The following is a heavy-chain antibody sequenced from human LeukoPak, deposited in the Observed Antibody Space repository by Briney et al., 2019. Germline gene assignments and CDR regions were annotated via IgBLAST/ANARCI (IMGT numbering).Heavy chain of an antibody. CDR1: GYTFTSYD. CDR2: MNPNSGNT. Sequence: ASVKVSCKASGYTFTSYDINWVRQATGQGLEWMGWMNPNSGNTGYAQKFQGRVTMTRNTSISTAYMEPSSLRSEDTAVYYCARMIAVGWPYYYYGMDVWGQGTTVTVSS. CDR3: ARMIAVGWPYYYYGMDV. J-gene: IGHJ6*02. V-gene: IGHV1-8*01. D-gene: IGHD3-22*01.